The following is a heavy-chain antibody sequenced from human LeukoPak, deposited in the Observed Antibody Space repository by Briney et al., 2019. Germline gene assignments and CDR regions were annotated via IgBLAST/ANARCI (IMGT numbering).Heavy chain of an antibody. CDR1: GFTFTTYA. V-gene: IGHV3-23*01. J-gene: IGHJ4*02. D-gene: IGHD2-21*01. CDR3: AKDHGE. Sequence: GGSLRLSCAASGFTFTTYAMRWVRQAPGKGLEWVSSISASGDNTYYADSVKGRFIISRDNSKNTFSLQMNSLRAEDTAIYYCAKDHGEWGRGTLVTVSS. CDR2: ISASGDNT.